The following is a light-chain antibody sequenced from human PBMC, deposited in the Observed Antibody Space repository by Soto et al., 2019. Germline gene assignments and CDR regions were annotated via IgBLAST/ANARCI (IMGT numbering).Light chain of an antibody. Sequence: DLPMTQSPSSLSASVGVSVTITCQASQDISYSMSWYQQRPGKAPKLVIHDASTFKTRVPSRLSGSGFGTKITYTITTLQYEDIVTYYCLQYHSLPLTFGGGTKVEIK. CDR2: DAS. CDR3: LQYHSLPLT. V-gene: IGKV1-33*01. J-gene: IGKJ4*01. CDR1: QDISYS.